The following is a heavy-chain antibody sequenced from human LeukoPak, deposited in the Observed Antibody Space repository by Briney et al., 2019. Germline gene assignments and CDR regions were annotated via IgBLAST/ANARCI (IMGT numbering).Heavy chain of an antibody. J-gene: IGHJ5*02. CDR2: IYSSGST. CDR1: GGSISSGSYY. CDR3: ARPVPSRLGWFDP. D-gene: IGHD1-1*01. V-gene: IGHV4-61*02. Sequence: SETLSLTCTVSGGSISSGSYYWSWIRQPAGKGLEWIGRIYSSGSTNYNPSLKSRVTISLDTSKNQFSLKLSSVTAADTAVYYCARPVPSRLGWFDPWGQGTLVTVSS.